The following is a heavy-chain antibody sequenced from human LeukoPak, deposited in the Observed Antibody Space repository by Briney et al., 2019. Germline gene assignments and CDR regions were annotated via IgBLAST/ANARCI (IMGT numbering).Heavy chain of an antibody. J-gene: IGHJ6*03. CDR2: IRYDGSNK. Sequence: GGSLRLSCAASGFTFSSYGMHWVRQAPGKGLEWVAFIRYDGSNKYYADSVKGRFTISRDNSKNSLYLQMNSLRAEDTAVYYCARWGSLDYYYYMDVWGKGTTVTVS. V-gene: IGHV3-30*02. D-gene: IGHD7-27*01. CDR3: ARWGSLDYYYYMDV. CDR1: GFTFSSYG.